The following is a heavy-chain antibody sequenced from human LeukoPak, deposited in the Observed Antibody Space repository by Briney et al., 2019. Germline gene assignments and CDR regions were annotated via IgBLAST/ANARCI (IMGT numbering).Heavy chain of an antibody. Sequence: GGSLRLSCAASGFTFSSYAMSWVRQAPGKGLEWVSAISGSGGSTYYADSVKGRFAISRDNSKSTLYLQMNSLRAEDTAVYYCAKDLVTRGPDYYGMDVWGQGTTVTVSS. D-gene: IGHD2-21*02. J-gene: IGHJ6*02. CDR3: AKDLVTRGPDYYGMDV. V-gene: IGHV3-23*01. CDR2: ISGSGGST. CDR1: GFTFSSYA.